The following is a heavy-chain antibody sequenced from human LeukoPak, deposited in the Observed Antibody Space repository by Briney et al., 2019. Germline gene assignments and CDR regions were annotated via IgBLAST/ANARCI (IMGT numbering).Heavy chain of an antibody. CDR2: IIPIFGTA. CDR3: ARGYSSSWPPDAFDI. J-gene: IGHJ3*02. D-gene: IGHD6-13*01. V-gene: IGHV1-69*05. CDR1: GGTFSSYA. Sequence: ASVKVSCKASGGTFSSYAISWVRQAPGQGLEWMGGIIPIFGTANYAQKFQGRVTITTDESTSTAYMELSSLRSEDTAVYYCARGYSSSWPPDAFDIWGQGTMVTVSS.